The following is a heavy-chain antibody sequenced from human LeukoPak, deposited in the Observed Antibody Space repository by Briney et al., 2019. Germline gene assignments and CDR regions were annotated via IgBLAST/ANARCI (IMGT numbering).Heavy chain of an antibody. CDR1: GGTFSSYA. D-gene: IGHD6-6*01. CDR2: IIPIFGTA. Sequence: VASVKVSCTASGGTFSSYAISWVRQAPGQGLEWMGGIIPIFGTANYAQKFQGRVTITADESTSTAYMELSSLRSEDTAVYYCASGAARLYYYYGMDVWGQGTTVTVSS. CDR3: ASGAARLYYYYGMDV. V-gene: IGHV1-69*13. J-gene: IGHJ6*02.